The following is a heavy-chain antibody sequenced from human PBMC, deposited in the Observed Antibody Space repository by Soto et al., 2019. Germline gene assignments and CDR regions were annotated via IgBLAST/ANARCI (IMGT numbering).Heavy chain of an antibody. V-gene: IGHV3-21*06. CDR1: GFTFTRYS. CDR2: ISSTTNYI. J-gene: IGHJ4*02. Sequence: SGGSLRLSCAASGFTFTRYSMNWVRQAPGKGLEWVSSISSTTNYIYYGDSMKGRFTISRDNAKNSLYLEMNSLRAEDTAVYYCARESEDLTSNFDYWGQGTLVTVSS. CDR3: ARESEDLTSNFDY.